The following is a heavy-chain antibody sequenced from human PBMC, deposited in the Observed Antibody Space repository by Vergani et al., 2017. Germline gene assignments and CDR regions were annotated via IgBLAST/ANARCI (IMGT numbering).Heavy chain of an antibody. Sequence: EVQLAESGGGLVKPGGSLRLSCAASGFTFSNAWMSWVRQAPGKGLEWVGRIKSKTDGGTTDYAAPVKGRFTISRDDSKNTLYLQMNSLKTEDTAVYYCTTWLKWELLPYYFDYWGQGTLVTVSS. CDR1: GFTFSNAW. D-gene: IGHD1-26*01. V-gene: IGHV3-15*01. J-gene: IGHJ4*02. CDR2: IKSKTDGGTT. CDR3: TTWLKWELLPYYFDY.